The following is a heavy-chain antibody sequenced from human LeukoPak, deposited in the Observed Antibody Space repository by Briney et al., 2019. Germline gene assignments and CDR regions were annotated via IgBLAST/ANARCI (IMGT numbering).Heavy chain of an antibody. CDR3: AKLAVFGVVTPLDY. V-gene: IGHV3-30*18. D-gene: IGHD3-3*01. CDR2: ISYDGSNK. CDR1: GFTFSSYG. J-gene: IGHJ4*02. Sequence: GGSLRLSCAASGFTFSSYGMHWVRQAPGKGLEWVAVISYDGSNKYYADSVKGRFTISRDNSKNTLYLQMNSLRAEDTAVYYCAKLAVFGVVTPLDYWGQGTLVTVSS.